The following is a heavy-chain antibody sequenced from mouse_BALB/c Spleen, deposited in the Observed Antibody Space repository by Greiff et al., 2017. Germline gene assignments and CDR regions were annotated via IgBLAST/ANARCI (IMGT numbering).Heavy chain of an antibody. CDR2: IRSKSNNYAT. CDR3: VRGNHRYDGWFAY. J-gene: IGHJ3*01. D-gene: IGHD2-14*01. V-gene: IGHV10-1*02. CDR1: GFTFNTYA. Sequence: EVQGVESGGGLVQPKGSLKLSCAASGFTFNTYAMNWVRQAPGKGLEWVARIRSKSNNYATYYADSVKDRFTISRDDSQSMLYLQMNNLKTEDTAMYYCVRGNHRYDGWFAYWGQGTLVTVSA.